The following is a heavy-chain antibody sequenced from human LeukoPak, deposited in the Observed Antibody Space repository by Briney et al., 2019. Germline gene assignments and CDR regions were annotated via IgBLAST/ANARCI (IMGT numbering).Heavy chain of an antibody. J-gene: IGHJ6*02. D-gene: IGHD6-13*01. CDR3: ASGGIAAAQHYYYYGMDV. CDR1: GFTFSDYY. Sequence: PGGSLRLSCAASGFTFSDYYMSWIRQAPGKGLEWVSYISSSGSTIYYADSVKGRFTISRDNAKNSLYLQMNSLRAEDTAVYYCASGGIAAAQHYYYYGMDVWGQGTTVTVSS. CDR2: ISSSGSTI. V-gene: IGHV3-11*01.